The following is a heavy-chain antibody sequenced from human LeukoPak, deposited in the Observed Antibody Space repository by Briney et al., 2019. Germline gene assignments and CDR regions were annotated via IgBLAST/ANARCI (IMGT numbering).Heavy chain of an antibody. D-gene: IGHD4-17*01. CDR3: ARVSATTLEN. V-gene: IGHV6-1*01. CDR1: GDSVSSNNAA. CDR2: TYYRSQWYN. J-gene: IGHJ4*02. Sequence: SQTLSLTCAISGDSVSSNNAARNWIRQSPSRGLEWLGRTYYRSQWYNDYAVSVKGRITINPDTSKNQFSLHLNSVTPEDTAVYYCARVSATTLENWGQGTLVTVSS.